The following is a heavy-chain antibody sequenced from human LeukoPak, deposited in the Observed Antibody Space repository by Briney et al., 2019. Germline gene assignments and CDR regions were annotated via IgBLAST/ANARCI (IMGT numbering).Heavy chain of an antibody. CDR3: AKNLSKYSSGASDY. Sequence: GGSLRLSCAASGFTFSDHYMDWVRQAPGKGLEWVSSIAGSGAITVYADSVKGRFTVSRDNSKNTLFLQMNSLVAEDTATYYCAKNLSKYSSGASDYWGQGTLVTVSS. V-gene: IGHV3-23*01. CDR2: IAGSGAIT. CDR1: GFTFSDHY. D-gene: IGHD6-19*01. J-gene: IGHJ4*02.